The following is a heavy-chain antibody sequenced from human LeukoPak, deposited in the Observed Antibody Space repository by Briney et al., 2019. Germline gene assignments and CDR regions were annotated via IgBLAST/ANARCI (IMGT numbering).Heavy chain of an antibody. CDR3: ARSAFRITIFGVARPGAFDI. Sequence: PSQTLSLTCAVSGGSISSGGYSWSWIRQPPGKGLEWIGYIYHSGSTYYNPSLKSRVTISVDRSKNQFSLKLSSVTAADTAVYYCARSAFRITIFGVARPGAFDIWGQGTMVTVSS. J-gene: IGHJ3*02. V-gene: IGHV4-30-2*01. CDR2: IYHSGST. D-gene: IGHD3-3*01. CDR1: GGSISSGGYS.